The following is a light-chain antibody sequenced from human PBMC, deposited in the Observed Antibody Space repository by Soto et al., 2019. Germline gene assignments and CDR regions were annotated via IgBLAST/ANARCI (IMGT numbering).Light chain of an antibody. CDR2: SNN. CDR1: SSNIGSNT. J-gene: IGLJ1*01. Sequence: QSVLTQPPSASGTPGQRVTISCSGSSSNIGSNTVNWYQQLPGTAPKLLIYSNNQRPSGVPDRFSGSKSGTSASLAISGLQSEDEADYYCAAWDDRLYIYVFRTGTKLTVL. V-gene: IGLV1-44*01. CDR3: AAWDDRLYIYV.